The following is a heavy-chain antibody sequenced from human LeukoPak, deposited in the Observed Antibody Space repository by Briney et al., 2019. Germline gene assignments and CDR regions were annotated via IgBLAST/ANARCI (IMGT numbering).Heavy chain of an antibody. V-gene: IGHV1-69*13. Sequence: PRASVKVSCKASGGIFNSKALSWVRQAPGQGLEWMGGIIPIFGTANYAQKFQGRVTITADESTSTAYMELSSLRSEDTAVYYCARALGRDIVVVPAANWFDPWGQGTLVTVSS. CDR3: ARALGRDIVVVPAANWFDP. CDR1: GGIFNSKA. J-gene: IGHJ5*02. CDR2: IIPIFGTA. D-gene: IGHD2-2*01.